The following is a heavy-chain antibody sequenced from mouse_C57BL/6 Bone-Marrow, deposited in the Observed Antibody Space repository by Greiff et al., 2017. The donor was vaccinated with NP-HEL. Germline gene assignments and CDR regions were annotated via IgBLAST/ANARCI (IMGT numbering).Heavy chain of an antibody. J-gene: IGHJ4*01. D-gene: IGHD1-1*01. CDR3: AYYYGSSYAMDY. V-gene: IGHV1-26*01. CDR1: GYTFTDYY. Sequence: VQLQQSGPELVKPGASVKISCKASGYTFTDYYMNWVKQSHGKSLEWIGDINPNNGGTSYNQKFKGKATLTVDKSSSTAYMELRSLTSEDSAVYYGAYYYGSSYAMDYWGQGTSVTVSS. CDR2: INPNNGGT.